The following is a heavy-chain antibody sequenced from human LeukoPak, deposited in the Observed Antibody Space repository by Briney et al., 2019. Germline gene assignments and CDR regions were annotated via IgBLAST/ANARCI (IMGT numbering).Heavy chain of an antibody. Sequence: ASVKVSCKASGYPFIDYYLHWVRQAPGQGLEWMGCINPNSGDTKYAQKFQGRVTMTRDTSISTAYMELSSLRSDDTAVYYCAREGRSGAIAAAGTYNWFDPWGQGALVTVSS. D-gene: IGHD6-13*01. J-gene: IGHJ5*02. CDR1: GYPFIDYY. CDR3: AREGRSGAIAAAGTYNWFDP. CDR2: INPNSGDT. V-gene: IGHV1-2*02.